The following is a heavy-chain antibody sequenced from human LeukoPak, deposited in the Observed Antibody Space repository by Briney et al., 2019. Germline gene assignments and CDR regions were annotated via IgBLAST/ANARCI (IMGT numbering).Heavy chain of an antibody. Sequence: GESLKISCKGFGYSFTSYWIGWVRQMPGKGLEWMGIIYPGDSDTRYSPSFQGQVTISADKSISTAYLRWSSLKASDTAMYYCARRARGPTRPFDYWGQETLVTVSS. CDR1: GYSFTSYW. CDR3: ARRARGPTRPFDY. CDR2: IYPGDSDT. V-gene: IGHV5-51*01. D-gene: IGHD3-10*01. J-gene: IGHJ4*02.